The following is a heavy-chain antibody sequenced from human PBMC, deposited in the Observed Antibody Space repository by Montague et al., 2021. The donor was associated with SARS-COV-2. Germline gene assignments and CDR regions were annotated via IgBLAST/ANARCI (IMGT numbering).Heavy chain of an antibody. Sequence: SLRLSCAASGFTFITYAMSWVRQAPGKGLEWVSGISGAGFTTNYADSVKGRFTICRDNPKNTLFLQMDSLRPEDTAIYYCAKDVGFSGTYGPDYWGQGILVTVSS. V-gene: IGHV3-23*01. CDR2: ISGAGFTT. CDR1: GFTFITYA. CDR3: AKDVGFSGTYGPDY. D-gene: IGHD1-26*01. J-gene: IGHJ4*02.